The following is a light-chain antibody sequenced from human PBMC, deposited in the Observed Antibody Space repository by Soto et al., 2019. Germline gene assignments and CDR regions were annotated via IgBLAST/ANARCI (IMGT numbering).Light chain of an antibody. Sequence: EIVLTQSPATLSLSPGERATLSCRASQSVRTDLAWYQQKSGQAPRLLIYDSSSRATGIPARFSGSGSGTDFTLTISSLEPEDFAVYYCQQSSNSPLTFGGGTKVDIK. J-gene: IGKJ4*02. CDR1: QSVRTD. CDR3: QQSSNSPLT. V-gene: IGKV3-11*01. CDR2: DSS.